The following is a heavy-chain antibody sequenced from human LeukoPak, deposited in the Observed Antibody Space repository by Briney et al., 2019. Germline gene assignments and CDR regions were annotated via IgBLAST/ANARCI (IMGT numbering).Heavy chain of an antibody. V-gene: IGHV4-4*07. Sequence: SETLSLTCTVSGGSVNSYYLSWIRQPAGKTLEWIGRIYTSGSTNYNPSLKSRVTMSVDTSKNQFSLKLSSVTAADTAVYYCARELSYLYYYMDVWGKGTTVTISS. J-gene: IGHJ6*03. CDR3: ARELSYLYYYMDV. CDR2: IYTSGST. D-gene: IGHD3-16*02. CDR1: GGSVNSYY.